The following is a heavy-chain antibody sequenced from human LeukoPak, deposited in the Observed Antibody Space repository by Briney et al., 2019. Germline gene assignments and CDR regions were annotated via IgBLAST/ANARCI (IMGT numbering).Heavy chain of an antibody. V-gene: IGHV4-31*03. D-gene: IGHD6-19*01. CDR1: GGSISSGNYY. CDR3: ARRIPVAGLFDY. CDR2: IYYSGNT. J-gene: IGHJ4*02. Sequence: SETLSLTCTVSGGSISSGNYYWSWLRQHPEKGLEWIGYIYYSGNTYYNSSLKSRITISLDASKNQFSLKLSSVTAADTAMYYCARRIPVAGLFDYWGQGILVTVSS.